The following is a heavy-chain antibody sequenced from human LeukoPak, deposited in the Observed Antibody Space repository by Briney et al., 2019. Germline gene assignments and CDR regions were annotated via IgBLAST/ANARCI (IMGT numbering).Heavy chain of an antibody. J-gene: IGHJ4*02. D-gene: IGHD6-19*01. CDR2: INHSGST. V-gene: IGHV4-34*01. Sequence: ASETLSLTCAVYGGSFSGYYWSWIRQPPGKGLEWIGEINHSGSTNYNPSLKSRVTISVDTSKNQFSLKLSSVTAADTAVYYCARKVGSGWTFDYWGQGTLVTVSS. CDR1: GGSFSGYY. CDR3: ARKVGSGWTFDY.